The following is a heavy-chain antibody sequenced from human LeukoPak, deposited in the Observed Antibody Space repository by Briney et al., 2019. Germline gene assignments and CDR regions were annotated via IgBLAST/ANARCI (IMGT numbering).Heavy chain of an antibody. V-gene: IGHV3-30-3*01. Sequence: GRSLRLSCAASGFTFSSYAMHWVRQAPGKGLEWVAVISYDGSNKYYADSVKGRFTISRDNSKNTLYLQMNSVRAEDTAVYYCARAARGSSYYYDSSGYYYGHYYYYGMDVWGQGTTVTVSS. CDR1: GFTFSSYA. J-gene: IGHJ6*02. CDR3: ARAARGSSYYYDSSGYYYGHYYYYGMDV. CDR2: ISYDGSNK. D-gene: IGHD3-22*01.